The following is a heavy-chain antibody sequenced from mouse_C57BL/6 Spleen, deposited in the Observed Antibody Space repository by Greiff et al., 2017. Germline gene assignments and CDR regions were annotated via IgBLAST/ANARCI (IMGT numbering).Heavy chain of an antibody. D-gene: IGHD2-12*01. V-gene: IGHV1-54*01. CDR3: ARRDYSETWFAY. CDR1: GYAFTNSL. CDR2: INPGSGGT. J-gene: IGHJ3*01. Sequence: VQLQQSGAELVRPGTSVKVSCKASGYAFTNSLIEWVKPRPGQGLEWIGVINPGSGGTNYNEKFKGKATLTADKSSSTAYMQLSSLTSEDSAVYFCARRDYSETWFAYWGQGTLVTVSA.